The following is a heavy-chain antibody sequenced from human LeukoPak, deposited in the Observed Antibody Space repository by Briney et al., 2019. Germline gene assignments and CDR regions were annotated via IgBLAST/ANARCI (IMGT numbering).Heavy chain of an antibody. V-gene: IGHV3-43*01. CDR2: ISWDGGST. Sequence: GGSLRLSCAASGFTFDDYTMHWVRQAPGKGLEWVSLISWDGGSTYYADSVKGRFTIPRDNSKNSLYLQMNSLRTEDTALYYCAKGRYGNYFDYWGQGTLVTVSS. J-gene: IGHJ4*02. CDR3: AKGRYGNYFDY. D-gene: IGHD5-18*01. CDR1: GFTFDDYT.